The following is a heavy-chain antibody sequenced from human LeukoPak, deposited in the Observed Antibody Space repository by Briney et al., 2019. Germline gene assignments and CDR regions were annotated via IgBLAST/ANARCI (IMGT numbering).Heavy chain of an antibody. D-gene: IGHD2-2*01. CDR3: ARLVVPAAAEEGPFYWYFDL. CDR1: GYSISSGYY. V-gene: IGHV4-38-2*01. Sequence: SETLSLTCAVSGYSISSGYYWGWIRQPPGKGLEWIGSIYHSGSTYYNPSLKSRVTISVDTSKNQFSLKLSSVTAADTAVYYCARLVVPAAAEEGPFYWYFDLWGRGTLVTVSS. J-gene: IGHJ2*01. CDR2: IYHSGST.